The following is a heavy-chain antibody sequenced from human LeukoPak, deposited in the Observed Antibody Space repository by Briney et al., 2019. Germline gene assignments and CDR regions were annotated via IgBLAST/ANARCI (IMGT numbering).Heavy chain of an antibody. CDR1: GGSFSGYY. Sequence: SETLSLTCAVYGGSFSGYYWSWIRQPPGKGLEWIGEINHSGSTNYNPSLKSRVTISVDTSKNQFSLKLSSVAAADTAVYYCARGRQYQLRKPNWFDPWGQGTLVTVSS. CDR3: ARGRQYQLRKPNWFDP. V-gene: IGHV4-34*01. J-gene: IGHJ5*02. CDR2: INHSGST. D-gene: IGHD2-2*01.